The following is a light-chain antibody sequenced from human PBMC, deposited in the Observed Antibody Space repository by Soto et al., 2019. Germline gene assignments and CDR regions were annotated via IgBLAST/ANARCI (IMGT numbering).Light chain of an antibody. Sequence: QSALTQPPSASGSPGRSVAISCTGTSSDVGGYNYVSWCQQHPGKAPKLMIYEVNKRPSGVPDRFSGSKSGNTASLTVSGVQAEDEADYYCSSYAGSSNVFGTGTKVTVL. J-gene: IGLJ1*01. CDR2: EVN. CDR1: SSDVGGYNY. CDR3: SSYAGSSNV. V-gene: IGLV2-8*01.